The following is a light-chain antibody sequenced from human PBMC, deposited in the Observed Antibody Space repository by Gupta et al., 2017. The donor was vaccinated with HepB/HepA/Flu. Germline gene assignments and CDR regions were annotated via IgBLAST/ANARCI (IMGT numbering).Light chain of an antibody. Sequence: MTQTPSSLSASLGDRVTITCRASQSISTYLNWYQYKPGTVPKLLIFAASILQDGVPSRFSGSGSGTVFTLAISSLQPDDVATYFCQQSSSMPLTFGPGTTVDLK. CDR1: QSISTY. J-gene: IGKJ3*01. CDR3: QQSSSMPLT. V-gene: IGKV1-39*01. CDR2: AAS.